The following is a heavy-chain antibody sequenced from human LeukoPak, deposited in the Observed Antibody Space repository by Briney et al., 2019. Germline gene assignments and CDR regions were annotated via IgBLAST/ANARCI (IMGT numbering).Heavy chain of an antibody. J-gene: IGHJ4*02. CDR2: IYYSGST. CDR1: GGSISSSSYY. V-gene: IGHV4-39*01. CDR3: ARPVSSGDYDSSGYYFDY. D-gene: IGHD3-22*01. Sequence: PSETLSLTCTVSGGSISSSSYYWGWIRQPPGKGLEWIGSIYYSGSTYYNPSLKSRVTISVDTSKNQFSLKLSSVTAADTAVYYCARPVSSGDYDSSGYYFDYWGQGTLVTVSS.